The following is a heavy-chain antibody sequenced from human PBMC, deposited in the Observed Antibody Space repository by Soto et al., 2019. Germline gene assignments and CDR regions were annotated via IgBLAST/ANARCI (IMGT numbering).Heavy chain of an antibody. V-gene: IGHV4-59*08. CDR2: VYYTGDT. D-gene: IGHD3-16*01. CDR1: SGPDRSHN. J-gene: IGHJ6*03. Sequence: PSETLSLTCTVSSGPDRSHNWGWIRQPPGRGLEWIGYVYYTGDTAYNPSLRGRVTISADTSTNDISLTLNSVTAADTAVYYCVRAGFASLLGPVGVWGKGTRVT. CDR3: VRAGFASLLGPVGV.